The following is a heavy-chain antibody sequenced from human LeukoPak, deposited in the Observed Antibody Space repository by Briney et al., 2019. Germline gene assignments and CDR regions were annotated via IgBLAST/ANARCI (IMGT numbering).Heavy chain of an antibody. Sequence: GGSLRLSCEASGFTFSSYWMSWVRQAPGKGLEWVAVIPYDGSNKYYADSEKGRFTISRDNSKNTLYLQMNSLRAEDTAVYYCAKAGALSGSFDYWGQGTLVTVSS. CDR2: IPYDGSNK. CDR1: GFTFSSYW. D-gene: IGHD1-26*01. J-gene: IGHJ4*02. V-gene: IGHV3-30*18. CDR3: AKAGALSGSFDY.